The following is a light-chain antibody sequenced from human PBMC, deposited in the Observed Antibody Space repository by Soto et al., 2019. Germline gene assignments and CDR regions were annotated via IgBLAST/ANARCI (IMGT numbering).Light chain of an antibody. J-gene: IGKJ1*01. CDR3: QQYHTYWWT. Sequence: EIVMTQSPATLSVSPGETATLSCRASQSVSNNVAWYQQKPGQAPRLLIYDASNRVAGIPARFSGSGSGTDFTLTINSLQPDDSATYYCQQYHTYWWTFGQGTKVDI. CDR2: DAS. V-gene: IGKV3D-15*01. CDR1: QSVSNN.